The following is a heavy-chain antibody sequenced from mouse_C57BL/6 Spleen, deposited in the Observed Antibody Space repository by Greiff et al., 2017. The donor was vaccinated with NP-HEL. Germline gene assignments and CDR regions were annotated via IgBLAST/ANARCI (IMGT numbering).Heavy chain of an antibody. J-gene: IGHJ4*01. CDR1: GYTFTSYW. CDR3: ARKQSVYYGSSYYYAMDY. Sequence: QVQLQQPGAELVRPGSSVKLSCKASGYTFTSYWMDWVKQRPGQGLEWIGNIYPSDSETHYNQKFKDKATLTVDKSSSTAYMQLSSLTSEDSAVYYWARKQSVYYGSSYYYAMDYWGQGTSVTVSS. CDR2: IYPSDSET. D-gene: IGHD1-1*01. V-gene: IGHV1-61*01.